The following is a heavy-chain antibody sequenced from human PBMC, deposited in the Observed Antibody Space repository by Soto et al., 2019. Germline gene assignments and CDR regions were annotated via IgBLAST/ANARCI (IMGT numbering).Heavy chain of an antibody. CDR3: GRDLTSNANCIDP. V-gene: IGHV4-4*07. Sequence: KTSETLSLTCTVSGGSINTFYWSWVRQPAGKGLEWIGRIFSSGSTSFNPSLESRVAMSVDTSKNHFSLNLSSVTAADMAVYFCGRDLTSNANCIDPWGQGTLVTVSS. CDR1: GGSINTFY. CDR2: IFSSGST. J-gene: IGHJ5*02. D-gene: IGHD2-2*01.